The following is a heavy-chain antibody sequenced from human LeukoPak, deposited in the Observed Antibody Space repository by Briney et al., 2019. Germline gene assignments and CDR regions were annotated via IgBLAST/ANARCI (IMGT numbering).Heavy chain of an antibody. J-gene: IGHJ4*02. CDR1: GFSLSASGVG. CDR2: IYWDDDK. Sequence: SGPTLVNPTQTLTLTFTSSGFSLSASGVGVGWIRHPPGKALECLALIYWDDDKRYSPSLRSRLTITKDTSKNQVVLTMTNMDPVDTATYYCAHTGYSYGLDYWGQGTLVTVSS. CDR3: AHTGYSYGLDY. V-gene: IGHV2-5*02. D-gene: IGHD5-18*01.